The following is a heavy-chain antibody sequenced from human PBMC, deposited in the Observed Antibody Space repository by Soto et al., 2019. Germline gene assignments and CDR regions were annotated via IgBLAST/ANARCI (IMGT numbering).Heavy chain of an antibody. J-gene: IGHJ4*02. CDR2: IYNGGTT. CDR1: GDSISTVDAC. D-gene: IGHD7-27*01. Sequence: QVQLQESGPGLVKPSQTLSLTCTVSGDSISTVDACWSWIRQPPDKGLEWIGHIYNGGTTYNDPSLKGGLTISIDTSKSRVSLQLRSVKAADTAVHYSARGPSGDEVDYWGQGTLVTVSS. CDR3: ARGPSGDEVDY. V-gene: IGHV4-30-4*01.